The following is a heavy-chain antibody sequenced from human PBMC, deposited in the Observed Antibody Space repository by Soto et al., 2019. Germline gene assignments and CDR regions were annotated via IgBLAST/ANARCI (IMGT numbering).Heavy chain of an antibody. CDR1: GFTFSSYA. V-gene: IGHV3-30-3*01. CDR2: ISYDGSNK. Sequence: GGSLRLSCAASGFTFSSYAMHWVRQAPGKGLEWVAAISYDGSNKYHADSVKGRFTISRDNSKNTLYLQMNSLRAEDTAVYYCARRYCITTSCNNWFASWGQGTLVTVSS. D-gene: IGHD2-2*01. J-gene: IGHJ5*01. CDR3: ARRYCITTSCNNWFAS.